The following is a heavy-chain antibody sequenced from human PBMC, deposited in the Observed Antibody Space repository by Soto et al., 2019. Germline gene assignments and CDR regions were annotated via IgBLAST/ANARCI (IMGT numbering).Heavy chain of an antibody. CDR2: MYYSGST. CDR3: ARRTLHGYFDY. CDR1: GGSISSYY. J-gene: IGHJ4*02. Sequence: SETLSLTCTVSGGSISSYYWSWIRQPPGKGLEWIGYMYYSGSTNYNPSLKSRVTISVDTSKNQFSLKLRYVTAADTAVYYGARRTLHGYFDYWGQGTLVTVSS. V-gene: IGHV4-59*01.